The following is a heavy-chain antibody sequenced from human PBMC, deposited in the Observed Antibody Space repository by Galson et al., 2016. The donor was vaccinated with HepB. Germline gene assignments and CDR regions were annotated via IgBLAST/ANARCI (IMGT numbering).Heavy chain of an antibody. CDR3: AKRMSYSYYYAMDI. CDR2: ISSSSSYI. CDR1: GFTFSSYS. D-gene: IGHD2-15*01. Sequence: SLRLSCAASGFTFSSYSMNWVRQAPGKGLEWVSSISSSSSYIYYADSVKGRFTISRDNAKNSLYLQMNSLRGEDTALYYCAKRMSYSYYYAMDIWGQGTTVTVSS. J-gene: IGHJ6*02. V-gene: IGHV3-21*04.